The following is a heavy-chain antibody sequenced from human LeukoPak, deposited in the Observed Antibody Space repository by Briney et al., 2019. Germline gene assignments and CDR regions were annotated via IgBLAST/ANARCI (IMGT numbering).Heavy chain of an antibody. CDR3: ARGKWKYNGYLDP. Sequence: GESLKISCNGSGCSFTNYWIGWGLQMPGKRLEWMGIIYRRDSDARYCPSFQGQVHISADKSISNGYLQWSSLKASETAMYYCARGKWKYNGYLDPWGQGTLVNVPS. V-gene: IGHV5-51*01. CDR2: IYRRDSDA. CDR1: GCSFTNYW. D-gene: IGHD1-7*01. J-gene: IGHJ5*02.